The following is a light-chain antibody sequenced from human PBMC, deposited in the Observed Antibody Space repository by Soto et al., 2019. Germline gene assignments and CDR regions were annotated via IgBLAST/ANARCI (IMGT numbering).Light chain of an antibody. CDR3: LQDYNYPWT. CDR2: AAS. Sequence: IQMTQSPSSLSASIGDRVTITCRASQTVNTYLHWYQQKPGKAPKLLIYAASNLQSGVPSRFRASGSGPDFTLTISSLQPEDFATYYCLQDYNYPWTFGQGTKVDIK. V-gene: IGKV1-6*01. CDR1: QTVNTY. J-gene: IGKJ1*01.